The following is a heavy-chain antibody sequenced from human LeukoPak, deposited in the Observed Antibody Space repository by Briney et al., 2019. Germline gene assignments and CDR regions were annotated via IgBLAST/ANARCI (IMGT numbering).Heavy chain of an antibody. CDR1: GFTFSNSG. V-gene: IGHV3-30*19. CDR2: ISYDGNNK. CDR3: ARDEAAAVPLGY. J-gene: IGHJ4*02. Sequence: PGGSLRLSCAASGFTFSNSGMHWVRQAPGRGLEWVAIISYDGNNKYYTDSLKGRFTISRDNSKNTLYLQMNSLRAEDTAVYYCARDEAAAVPLGYWGQGTLVTVSS. D-gene: IGHD6-13*01.